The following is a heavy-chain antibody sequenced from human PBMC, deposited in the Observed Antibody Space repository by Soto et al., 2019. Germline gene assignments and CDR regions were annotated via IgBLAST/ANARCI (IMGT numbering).Heavy chain of an antibody. V-gene: IGHV1-69*13. Sequence: ASVKVSCKASGGTFSSYAISWVRQAPGQGLEWMGGIIPIFGTANYAQKFQGRVTITADESTSTAYMELSSLRSEDTAVYYCATEPPIAAAGTLPGAFDIWGQGTMDTVSS. D-gene: IGHD6-13*01. J-gene: IGHJ3*02. CDR3: ATEPPIAAAGTLPGAFDI. CDR1: GGTFSSYA. CDR2: IIPIFGTA.